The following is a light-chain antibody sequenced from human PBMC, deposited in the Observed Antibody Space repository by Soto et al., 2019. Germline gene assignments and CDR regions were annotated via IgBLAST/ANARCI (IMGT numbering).Light chain of an antibody. CDR3: SSFTSTNSQVI. CDR2: DVT. CDR1: SSDIGRYNY. J-gene: IGLJ2*01. V-gene: IGLV2-14*03. Sequence: QSAXTQPASVSGSPGQSITISCTGTSSDIGRYNYVSWYQQHPGKAPKLMIYDVTHRPSGVSDRFSGSKSANTASLTISGLQAEDEADYYCSSFTSTNSQVIFGGGTQLTVL.